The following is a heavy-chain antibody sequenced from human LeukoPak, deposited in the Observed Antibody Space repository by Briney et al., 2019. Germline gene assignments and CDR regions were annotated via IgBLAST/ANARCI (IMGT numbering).Heavy chain of an antibody. V-gene: IGHV3-7*03. CDR3: ARGGGLDV. CDR1: GFTFSSYW. CDR2: IKQDGSEK. D-gene: IGHD3-16*01. Sequence: GGSLRLSCAASGFTFSSYWMSWVRQAPGKGLEWVANIKQDGSEKYYVGSVKGRFTISRDNAKNSLYLQMNSLRVEDTAVYFCARGGGLDVWGQGATVTVSS. J-gene: IGHJ6*02.